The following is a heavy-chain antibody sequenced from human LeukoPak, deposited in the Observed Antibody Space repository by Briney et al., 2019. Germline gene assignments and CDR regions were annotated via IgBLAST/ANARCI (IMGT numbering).Heavy chain of an antibody. CDR3: ARQTFGDSSLIT. J-gene: IGHJ4*02. Sequence: GESPKICCKSSGYSFTSYWIAWVRQMPGRGLEWMGIIYPGDSDTRYSPSFQGQVTISTDKSISRAYLQWSSLKASDTAMYYCARQTFGDSSLITWGQEPLVTVSS. CDR2: IYPGDSDT. D-gene: IGHD4-23*01. CDR1: GYSFTSYW. V-gene: IGHV5-51*01.